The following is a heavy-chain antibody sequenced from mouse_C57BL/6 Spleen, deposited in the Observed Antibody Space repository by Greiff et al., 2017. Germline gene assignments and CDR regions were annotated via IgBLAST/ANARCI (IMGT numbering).Heavy chain of an antibody. CDR3: ARLIKGYFDY. CDR2: IYPGDGDT. CDR1: GYAFSSSW. D-gene: IGHD2-4*01. V-gene: IGHV1-82*01. Sequence: VQLQESGPELVKPGASVKISCKASGYAFSSSWMNWVKQRPGKGLEWIGRIYPGDGDTNYNGKFKGKATLTADKSSSTAYMQLSSLTSEDSAVYFCARLIKGYFDYGGQGTTLTVSS. J-gene: IGHJ2*01.